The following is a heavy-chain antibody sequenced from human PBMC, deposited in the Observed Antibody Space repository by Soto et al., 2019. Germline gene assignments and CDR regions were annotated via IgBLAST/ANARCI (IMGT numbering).Heavy chain of an antibody. V-gene: IGHV4-59*01. D-gene: IGHD3-10*01. CDR1: GASMSEYF. J-gene: IGHJ4*02. CDR2: IYYLGST. Sequence: SETLSLTCTVSGASMSEYFWSWIRHSPGKGPEWIGYIYYLGSTDYNPSLKSRVTISVDTSKRQFSLMLTSVTAADTAVYYCARDGYDGSGSPYRAFWGPGTQVTVSS. CDR3: ARDGYDGSGSPYRAF.